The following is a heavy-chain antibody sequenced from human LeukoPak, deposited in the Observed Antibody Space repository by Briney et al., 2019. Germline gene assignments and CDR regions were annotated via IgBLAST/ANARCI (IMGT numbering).Heavy chain of an antibody. Sequence: PGGSLKLSCAASGFTFSGSAMHWVRQASGKGLEWVGRIRSKANSYATAYAAPVKGRFIISRDDSKNTAYLQMNSLKTEDTAVYYCTNYSDSSGHFPFHYWGQGTLVTVSS. V-gene: IGHV3-73*01. CDR2: IRSKANSYAT. D-gene: IGHD3-22*01. J-gene: IGHJ4*02. CDR3: TNYSDSSGHFPFHY. CDR1: GFTFSGSA.